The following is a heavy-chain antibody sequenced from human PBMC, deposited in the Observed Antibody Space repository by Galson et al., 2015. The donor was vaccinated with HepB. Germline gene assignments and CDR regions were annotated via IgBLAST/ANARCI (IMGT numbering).Heavy chain of an antibody. J-gene: IGHJ4*02. CDR3: ARDLDDYGGNSGCGY. D-gene: IGHD4-23*01. Sequence: SLRLSCAASGFTFSSYGMHWVRQAPGKGLEWVAVIWYDGSNKYYADSVKGRFTISRDNSKNTLYLQMNSLRAEDTAVYYCARDLDDYGGNSGCGYWGQGTLVTVSS. CDR2: IWYDGSNK. CDR1: GFTFSSYG. V-gene: IGHV3-33*01.